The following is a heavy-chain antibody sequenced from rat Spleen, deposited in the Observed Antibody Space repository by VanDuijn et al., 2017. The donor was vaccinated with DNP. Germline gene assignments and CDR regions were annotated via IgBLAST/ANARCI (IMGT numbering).Heavy chain of an antibody. CDR2: ISNDGNHT. D-gene: IGHD1-11*01. J-gene: IGHJ2*01. CDR3: ARGGRSYFDY. V-gene: IGHV5-31*01. Sequence: EVQLVESGGDLVRPGRSLKLSCVASGFTFINYWMTWIRQVPGRGLEWIATISNDGNHTYYPDSVKGRFTVSRDSAKNTLSLQMNSLRSEDTATYYCARGGRSYFDYWGQGVMVTVSS. CDR1: GFTFINYW.